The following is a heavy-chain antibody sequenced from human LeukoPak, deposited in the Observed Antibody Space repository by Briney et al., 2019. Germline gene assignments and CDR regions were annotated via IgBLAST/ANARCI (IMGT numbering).Heavy chain of an antibody. Sequence: GGSLRLSCVASGFTFSNYAMTWVRQAPGKGLEWVSTISGSGGTTNYADSVKGRFTISRDSSKSTLYLQMNSLRAEDTAVYFCAKGGPQFFDYWGQGSLVPVSS. J-gene: IGHJ4*02. V-gene: IGHV3-23*01. CDR3: AKGGPQFFDY. CDR1: GFTFSNYA. CDR2: ISGSGGTT. D-gene: IGHD3-16*01.